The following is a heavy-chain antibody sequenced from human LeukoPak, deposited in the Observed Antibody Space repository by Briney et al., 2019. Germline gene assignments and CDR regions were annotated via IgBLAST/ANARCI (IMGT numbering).Heavy chain of an antibody. V-gene: IGHV1-46*01. D-gene: IGHD1-26*01. CDR3: ARVHKEGGSYVSEREAFDI. CDR2: INPSGGST. J-gene: IGHJ3*02. Sequence: ASVKVSCKASGYTFTSYYMHWVRQAPGQGLEWMGIINPSGGSTSYAQKFQGRVTMTRDTSTSTVSMELSSLRSEDTAVYYCARVHKEGGSYVSEREAFDIWGQGTMVTVSS. CDR1: GYTFTSYY.